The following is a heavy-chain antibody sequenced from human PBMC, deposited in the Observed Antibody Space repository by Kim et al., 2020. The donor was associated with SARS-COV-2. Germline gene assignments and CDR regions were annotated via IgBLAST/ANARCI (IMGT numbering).Heavy chain of an antibody. Sequence: SVKGRFTISRDNSKSTLYLQMNSLRAEDTAVYYCARSLGYFDWLLWAKSYWGQGTLVTVSS. V-gene: IGHV3-30*07. D-gene: IGHD3-9*01. CDR3: ARSLGYFDWLLWAKSY. J-gene: IGHJ4*02.